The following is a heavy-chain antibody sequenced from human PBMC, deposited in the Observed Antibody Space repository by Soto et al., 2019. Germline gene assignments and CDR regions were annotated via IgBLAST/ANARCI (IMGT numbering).Heavy chain of an antibody. CDR1: GFTFDDYA. J-gene: IGHJ4*02. CDR2: ISWNSGSI. Sequence: PGGSLRLSCAASGFTFDDYAMHWVRQAPGKGLEWVSGISWNSGSIGYADSVKGRFTISRDNAKNSLYLQMNSLRAEDTALYYCAKGALGYSGSYYFDYWGQGTLVTVSS. CDR3: AKGALGYSGSYYFDY. D-gene: IGHD1-26*01. V-gene: IGHV3-9*01.